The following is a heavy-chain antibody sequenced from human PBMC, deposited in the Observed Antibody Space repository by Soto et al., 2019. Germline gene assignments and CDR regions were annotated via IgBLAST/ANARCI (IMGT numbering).Heavy chain of an antibody. J-gene: IGHJ6*03. Sequence: QVQLVESGGGVVQPGRSLRLSCVGSGFSFSSYDMNWVRQAPGTGLEWVALMSYDGSKKYYGDSVRGRVTISRDNSKNTLYLQMDHLRPEDTAIYYCAKDLKPGIRWSLGGVEHCMDVWGRGTTVSVSS. CDR2: MSYDGSKK. CDR3: AKDLKPGIRWSLGGVEHCMDV. CDR1: GFSFSSYD. D-gene: IGHD3-16*01. V-gene: IGHV3-30*18.